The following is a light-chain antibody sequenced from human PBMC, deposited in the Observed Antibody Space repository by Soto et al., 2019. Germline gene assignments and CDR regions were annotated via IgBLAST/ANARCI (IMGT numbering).Light chain of an antibody. V-gene: IGLV1-44*01. CDR1: SSNIGSNT. J-gene: IGLJ2*01. CDR3: VAWDDSMNGPL. Sequence: QSVLTQPPSASGTPGQVVTISCSGSSSNIGSNTVNWYQHLPGTAPKLLIYTDSLRPSGVPGRFTAFKSGTSASLAISGLQSEDEADYYCVAWDDSMNGPLFGAGTKVTVL. CDR2: TDS.